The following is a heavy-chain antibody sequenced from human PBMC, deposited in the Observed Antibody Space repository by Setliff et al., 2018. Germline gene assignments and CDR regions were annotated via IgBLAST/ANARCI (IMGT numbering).Heavy chain of an antibody. CDR3: ARLGATVKRGYFDC. D-gene: IGHD1-26*01. CDR1: GGSISSGNYY. J-gene: IGHJ4*02. Sequence: SETLSLTCRVSGGSISSGNYYWGLIRQPPGKGLEWVATIYYSGSTYSNPSLKSRLIISVDAPDNQFSVKLSSVTAADTAVYYCARLGATVKRGYFDCWGQGTLVTVSS. V-gene: IGHV4-39*01. CDR2: IYYSGST.